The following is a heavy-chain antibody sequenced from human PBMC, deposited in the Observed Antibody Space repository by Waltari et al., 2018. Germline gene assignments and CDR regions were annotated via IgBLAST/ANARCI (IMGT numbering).Heavy chain of an antibody. V-gene: IGHV3-23*01. Sequence: EVQLLESGGGLVQPGGSLRLSCAASGFTFANYAMTWVRQAPGKGLEWVSAITGSGDNTYYADSVRGRFTISRDNSKDTLYLQMNNLRGDDTAVFYCARGQNSRQYHFDYWGQGALVTVSS. J-gene: IGHJ4*02. CDR1: GFTFANYA. CDR3: ARGQNSRQYHFDY. CDR2: ITGSGDNT. D-gene: IGHD4-4*01.